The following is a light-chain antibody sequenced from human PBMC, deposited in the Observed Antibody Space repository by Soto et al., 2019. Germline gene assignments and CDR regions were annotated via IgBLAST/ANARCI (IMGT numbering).Light chain of an antibody. CDR3: RQYNDWPPKRT. V-gene: IGKV3-15*01. CDR2: GAS. J-gene: IGKJ1*01. CDR1: QSITTN. Sequence: EVVMTQSPVTLSVSPGERATLSCRASQSITTNLAWYQQKPGQAPRLLIYGASTRATGVPARFSGSGSGTQFILPTSSLQSEDFALYYCRQYNDWPPKRTFGQGTRGDFK.